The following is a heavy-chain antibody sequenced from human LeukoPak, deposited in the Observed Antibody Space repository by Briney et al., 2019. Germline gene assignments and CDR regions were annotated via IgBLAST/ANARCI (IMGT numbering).Heavy chain of an antibody. CDR2: INSDGSST. CDR1: GFAFSSYA. Sequence: GGSLRLSCVASGFAFSSYAVHWVRQAPGKGLVWVSRINSDGSSTSYADSVKGRFTISRDNAKNTLYLQMNSLRAEDTAVYYCARERRGWYNWFDPWGQGTLVTVSS. V-gene: IGHV3-74*01. J-gene: IGHJ5*02. CDR3: ARERRGWYNWFDP. D-gene: IGHD6-19*01.